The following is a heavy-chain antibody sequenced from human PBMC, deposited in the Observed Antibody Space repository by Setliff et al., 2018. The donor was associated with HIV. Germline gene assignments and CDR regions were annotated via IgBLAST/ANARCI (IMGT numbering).Heavy chain of an antibody. CDR2: INVGNGNT. CDR3: ASDKGSAFDY. CDR1: GYSFTNYA. V-gene: IGHV1-3*01. J-gene: IGHJ4*02. Sequence: ASVKVSCKASGYSFTNYAMHWVRQAPGQRLEWMGWINVGNGNTNYAQKLQGRVTMTTDTSTSTAYMELRSLRSDDTAVYYCASDKGSAFDYWGQGTLVTV.